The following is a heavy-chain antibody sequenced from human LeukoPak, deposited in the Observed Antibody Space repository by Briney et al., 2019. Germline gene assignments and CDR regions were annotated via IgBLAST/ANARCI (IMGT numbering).Heavy chain of an antibody. V-gene: IGHV4-59*08. D-gene: IGHD2-2*01. CDR3: ARGIVVEPAAMSWFDS. J-gene: IGHJ5*01. Sequence: PSETLSLTCTVSGGSISSYYWSWIRQPPGKGLEWIGHIYYSGSINYNPSLGSRVTISVDTSKNQFSLKLSSVTAADTAVYYCARGIVVEPAAMSWFDSWGQGTLVTVSS. CDR2: IYYSGSI. CDR1: GGSISSYY.